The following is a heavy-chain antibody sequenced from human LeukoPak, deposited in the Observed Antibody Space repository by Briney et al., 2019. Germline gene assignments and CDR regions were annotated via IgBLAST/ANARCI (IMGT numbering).Heavy chain of an antibody. D-gene: IGHD3-10*01. V-gene: IGHV3-23*01. J-gene: IGHJ3*02. CDR2: IIPDRT. Sequence: GALVLSCAASGFSFSTNPMSWVRPAPGKGRGWVSAIIPDRTYYADSVKGRLTISTANYKNTMDLHIQSPSTEDTDKTYCLKEHVDRAFTRSFEIWGQGTVVTVSS. CDR1: GFSFSTNP. CDR3: LKEHVDRAFTRSFEI.